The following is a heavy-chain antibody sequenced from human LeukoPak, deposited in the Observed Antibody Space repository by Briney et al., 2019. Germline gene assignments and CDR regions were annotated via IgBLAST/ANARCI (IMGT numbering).Heavy chain of an antibody. CDR2: ISYDGSDK. Sequence: GGSLRLSCAASGFTFSNYGMHWVRQAPGKGLEWVAIISYDGSDKYYGDSVKGRFTISRDNSKNTLYLQMNSLRAEDTAVYYCARDPIGYSYGYYYGMDVWGQGTTVTVSS. CDR3: ARDPIGYSYGYYYGMDV. J-gene: IGHJ6*02. V-gene: IGHV3-30*03. CDR1: GFTFSNYG. D-gene: IGHD5-18*01.